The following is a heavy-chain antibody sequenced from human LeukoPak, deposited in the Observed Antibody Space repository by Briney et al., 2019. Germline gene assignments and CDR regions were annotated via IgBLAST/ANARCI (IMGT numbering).Heavy chain of an antibody. CDR3: ARDQWHCTNGVCSSGFDP. J-gene: IGHJ5*02. CDR2: IIPILGIA. D-gene: IGHD2-8*01. CDR1: GGTFSSYA. V-gene: IGHV1-69*04. Sequence: SVKVSCKASGGTFSSYAISWVRQAPGQGLEWMGRIIPILGIANYAQKFQGRVTITADKSTSTAYMELSSLRSEDTAVYYCARDQWHCTNGVCSSGFDPWGQGTLVTVSS.